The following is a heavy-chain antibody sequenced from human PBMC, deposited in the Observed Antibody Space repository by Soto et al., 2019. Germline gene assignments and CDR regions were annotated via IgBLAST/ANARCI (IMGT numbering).Heavy chain of an antibody. CDR1: GFTFSSYA. CDR3: AKVQFPSADYGSGSYYNLNYFDY. D-gene: IGHD3-10*01. V-gene: IGHV3-23*01. CDR2: ISGSGGST. Sequence: PGGSLRLSCAASGFTFSSYAMSWVRQAPGKGLEWVSAISGSGGSTYYADSVKGRFTISRDNSKNTLYLQMNSLRAEDTAVYYCAKVQFPSADYGSGSYYNLNYFDYWGQGTLVTVSS. J-gene: IGHJ4*02.